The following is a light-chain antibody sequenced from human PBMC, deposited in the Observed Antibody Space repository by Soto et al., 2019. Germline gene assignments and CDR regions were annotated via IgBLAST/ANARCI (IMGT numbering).Light chain of an antibody. J-gene: IGKJ1*01. CDR2: KAS. Sequence: DIQMTQSPSTLSASVGDRVTITCRASQSISNLLAWYQQKPGKAPYLLIYKASSLQSGVPSRFSGSASGTEFSLPISSLQTDDFASYYCHQYYSYPWMFGQGTKVEIK. V-gene: IGKV1-5*03. CDR1: QSISNL. CDR3: HQYYSYPWM.